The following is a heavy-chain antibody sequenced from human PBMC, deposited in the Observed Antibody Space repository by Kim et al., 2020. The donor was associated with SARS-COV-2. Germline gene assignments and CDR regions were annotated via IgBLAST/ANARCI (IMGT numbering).Heavy chain of an antibody. Sequence: ADSVKGRFTISRGNAKNSLYLQMNSLRSEDTAVYYCARDTGFLEGLFEFDYWGQGTLVTVSS. V-gene: IGHV3-21*01. CDR3: ARDTGFLEGLFEFDY. D-gene: IGHD3-3*01. J-gene: IGHJ4*02.